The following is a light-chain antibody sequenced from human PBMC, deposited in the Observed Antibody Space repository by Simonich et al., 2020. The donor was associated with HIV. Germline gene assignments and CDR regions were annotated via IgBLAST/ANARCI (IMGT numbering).Light chain of an antibody. J-gene: IGKJ2*01. CDR2: WAS. V-gene: IGKV4-1*01. Sequence: DIVMTQSPDSLAVSLGERATINCKSSQSVFYSSNNNNYLAWYQHKPGQPPKLLIYWASTREAGVPDRCSGSGSGTEFTLTISSLQAEDLAVYYCQQYYDTPYTFGQGTKLEIK. CDR3: QQYYDTPYT. CDR1: QSVFYSSNNNNY.